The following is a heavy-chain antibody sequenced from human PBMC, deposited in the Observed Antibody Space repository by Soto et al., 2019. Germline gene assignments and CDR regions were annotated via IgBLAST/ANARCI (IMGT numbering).Heavy chain of an antibody. V-gene: IGHV4-31*03. CDR2: IYHRGTT. CDR3: ARASFDYLWLYDY. J-gene: IGHJ4*02. D-gene: IGHD4-17*01. Sequence: SETLSLTCTVSGASISSGNYYWNWVRQYPGKGLEWVGYIYHRGTTYYNPSLKSRLSISLDTSKNQFSLKVSSVTAADTAVYYCARASFDYLWLYDYWGQGTLVTVSS. CDR1: GASISSGNYY.